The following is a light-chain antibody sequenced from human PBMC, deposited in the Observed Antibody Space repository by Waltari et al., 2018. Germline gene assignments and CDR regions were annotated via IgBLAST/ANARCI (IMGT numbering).Light chain of an antibody. V-gene: IGKV3-20*01. CDR1: QSVTRA. CDR2: GAS. CDR3: QHYVRLPAT. J-gene: IGKJ1*01. Sequence: EILLTQSPGTLSLSPGERATLSCRASQSVTRALACYQQKPGQAPRLLIYGASNRATGIPDRFSGSGSGTDFSLTISRLEPEDFAVYYCQHYVRLPATFGQGTKVEIK.